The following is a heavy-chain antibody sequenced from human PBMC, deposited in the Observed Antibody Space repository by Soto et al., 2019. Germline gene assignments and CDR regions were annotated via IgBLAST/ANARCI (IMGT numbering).Heavy chain of an antibody. J-gene: IGHJ5*02. CDR2: INAGNGNT. CDR1: GYTFTSYA. D-gene: IGHD2-15*01. V-gene: IGHV1-3*01. Sequence: GASVKVSCKASGYTFTSYAMHWVRQAPGQRLEWMGWINAGNGNTKYSQKFQGRVTITRDTSASTAYMELSSLRSEDTAVYYCARGVNGGYCSGGSCYRIYNWFAPWGQGTLVTVSS. CDR3: ARGVNGGYCSGGSCYRIYNWFAP.